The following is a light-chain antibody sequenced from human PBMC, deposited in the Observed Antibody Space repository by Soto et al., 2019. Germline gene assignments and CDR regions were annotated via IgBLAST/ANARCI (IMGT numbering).Light chain of an antibody. CDR3: SSYTSTRTYV. CDR1: GNDVGGYSY. CDR2: EVS. V-gene: IGLV2-14*01. Sequence: QSALTQPASVSGSPGQSITISCTGTGNDVGGYSYVSWYQQHPGKAPKLLIYEVSNRPSGVSKRFSGSKSGNTASLVIAGLQADDEADYYRSSYTSTRTYVFGTGTKLTVL. J-gene: IGLJ1*01.